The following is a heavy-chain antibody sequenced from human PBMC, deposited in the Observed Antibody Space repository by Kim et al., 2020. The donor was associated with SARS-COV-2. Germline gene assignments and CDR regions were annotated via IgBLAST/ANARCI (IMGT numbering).Heavy chain of an antibody. J-gene: IGHJ4*02. CDR1: GFTFTNYA. CDR3: ARDQVAGTDSYFDY. Sequence: GGSLRHSCAVSGFTFTNYAMHWVRQAPGKGLEWVAILSYGGTTKNYADSVKGRFTISRDNSKNTLYLQMDSLTPADTAVYYCARDQVAGTDSYFDYWGQG. V-gene: IGHV3-30*03. CDR2: LSYGGTTK. D-gene: IGHD6-19*01.